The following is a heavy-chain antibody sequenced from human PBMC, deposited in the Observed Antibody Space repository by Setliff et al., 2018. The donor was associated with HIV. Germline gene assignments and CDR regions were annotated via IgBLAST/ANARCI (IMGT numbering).Heavy chain of an antibody. CDR2: IYSGSGEHS. J-gene: IGHJ4*02. CDR1: GITFINAA. V-gene: IGHV3-23*01. D-gene: IGHD2-21*01. CDR3: ARDGIAGGAYPPYYFDY. Sequence: QPGGSLRLSCVTSGITFINAAMAWVRQAPGKGPEWISFIYSGSGEHSFYADSVRGRFTVSRDNSRNTLYLQMNRLRVDDSALYYCARDGIAGGAYPPYYFDYWGQGTLVPVSS.